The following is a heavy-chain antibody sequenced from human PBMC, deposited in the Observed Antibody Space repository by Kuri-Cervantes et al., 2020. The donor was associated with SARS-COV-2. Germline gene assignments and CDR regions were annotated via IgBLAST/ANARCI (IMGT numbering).Heavy chain of an antibody. CDR2: IYYSGST. CDR1: GYSISSGYY. Sequence: SETLSLTCTVSGYSISSGYYWGWIRQPPGKGLEWIGYIYYSGSTNYNPSLKSRVTISVDTSKNQFSLKLSSVTAADTAVYYCARSIAAAGAPFDYWGQGTLVTVSS. V-gene: IGHV4-38-2*02. J-gene: IGHJ4*02. CDR3: ARSIAAAGAPFDY. D-gene: IGHD6-13*01.